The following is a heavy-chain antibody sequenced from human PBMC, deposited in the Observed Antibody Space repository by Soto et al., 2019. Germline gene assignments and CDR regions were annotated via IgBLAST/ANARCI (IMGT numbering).Heavy chain of an antibody. J-gene: IGHJ3*02. D-gene: IGHD5-12*01. CDR3: ARRVVATIGEAFDI. CDR2: IYYSGST. V-gene: IGHV4-39*01. CDR1: GGSISSSSYY. Sequence: SETLSLTCTVSGGSISSSSYYWGWIRQPPGKGLEWIGSIYYSGSTYYNPSLKSRVTISVDTSKNQFSLKLSSVTAADTAVYYCARRVVATIGEAFDIWGQGTMVTVS.